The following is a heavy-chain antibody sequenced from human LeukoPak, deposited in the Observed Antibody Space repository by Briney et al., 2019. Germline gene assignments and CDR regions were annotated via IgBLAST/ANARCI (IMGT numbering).Heavy chain of an antibody. V-gene: IGHV4-61*02. CDR3: ASPNYYDSSGYYPALRY. J-gene: IGHJ4*02. CDR2: IYTSGST. D-gene: IGHD3-22*01. Sequence: SETLSLTCTVSGGSISRGSYYWSWIRQPAGKGLEWIGRIYTSGSTNYNPSLKSRVTISVDTSKNQFSLKLSSVTAADTAVYYCASPNYYDSSGYYPALRYWGQGTLVTVSS. CDR1: GGSISRGSYY.